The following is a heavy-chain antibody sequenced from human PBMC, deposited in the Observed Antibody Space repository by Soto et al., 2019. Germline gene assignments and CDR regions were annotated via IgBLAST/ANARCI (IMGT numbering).Heavy chain of an antibody. J-gene: IGHJ4*02. CDR2: IIPIFGTA. CDR3: ARVQTPHPVGDPPFDY. V-gene: IGHV1-69*13. CDR1: GGTFSSYA. D-gene: IGHD2-15*01. Sequence: GASVKVSCKASGGTFSSYAISWVRQAPGQGLEWMGGIIPIFGTANYAQKFQGRVTITADESTSTAYMELSSLRSEDTAVYYCARVQTPHPVGDPPFDYWGQGTLVTVSS.